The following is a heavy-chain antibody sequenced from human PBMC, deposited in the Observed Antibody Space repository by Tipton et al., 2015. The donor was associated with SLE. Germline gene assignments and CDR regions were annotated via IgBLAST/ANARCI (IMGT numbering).Heavy chain of an antibody. J-gene: IGHJ6*02. CDR3: ARDRGVSYYYYGMDV. Sequence: SLRLSCAASGFTFSSYSMNWVRQAPGKGLEWVSSISSSSSYIYYADSVKGRFTISRDNAKNSLYLQMNSLRAEDTAVYYCARDRGVSYYYYGMDVWGQGPTVTVSS. V-gene: IGHV3-21*03. CDR2: ISSSSSYI. CDR1: GFTFSSYS. D-gene: IGHD3-3*01.